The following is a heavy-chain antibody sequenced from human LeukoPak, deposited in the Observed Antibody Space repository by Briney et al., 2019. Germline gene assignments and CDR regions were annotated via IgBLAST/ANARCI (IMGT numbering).Heavy chain of an antibody. D-gene: IGHD3-22*01. CDR3: AREYYDSGAFDI. J-gene: IGHJ3*02. Sequence: SETLSLTCTVSGGSISSYYWSWIRQPAGKGLEWIGRIYTSGSTNYNPSLKSRVTISVDTSKTQFSLRLTSVTAADTAVYYCAREYYDSGAFDIWGQGTMVTVSS. V-gene: IGHV4-4*07. CDR1: GGSISSYY. CDR2: IYTSGST.